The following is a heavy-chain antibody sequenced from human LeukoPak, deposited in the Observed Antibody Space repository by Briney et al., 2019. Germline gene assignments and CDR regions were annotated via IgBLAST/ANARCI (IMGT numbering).Heavy chain of an antibody. D-gene: IGHD2-15*01. V-gene: IGHV4-59*01. Sequence: PSETLSLTCTVCGGSISGNYWRSIRQPPGKGLEWIGYIYYSGITDYNPSLRSRVTISVDTSKNQFSLMLSSVPAAGTAVYYCAREEYCGGGSCYSGYFQHWSQGTLVTVSS. CDR2: IYYSGIT. CDR1: GGSISGNY. J-gene: IGHJ1*01. CDR3: AREEYCGGGSCYSGYFQH.